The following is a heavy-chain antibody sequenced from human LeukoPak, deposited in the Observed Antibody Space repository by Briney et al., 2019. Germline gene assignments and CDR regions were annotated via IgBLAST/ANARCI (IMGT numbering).Heavy chain of an antibody. CDR1: GFTFSSYS. D-gene: IGHD6-6*01. V-gene: IGHV3-48*01. CDR3: ARGGRIAARPLDF. J-gene: IGHJ4*02. CDR2: ISSSSSTI. Sequence: GGSLRLSCAASGFTFSSYSMNWVRQAPGKGLEWVSYISSSSSTIYYADSVKGRFTISRDNAKNSLYLLMNSLRAEDTAVYYCARGGRIAARPLDFWGQGTLVTVSS.